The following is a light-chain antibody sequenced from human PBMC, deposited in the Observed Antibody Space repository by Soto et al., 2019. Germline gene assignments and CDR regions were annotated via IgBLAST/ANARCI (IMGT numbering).Light chain of an antibody. CDR2: AAS. V-gene: IGKV1-27*01. J-gene: IGKJ3*01. CDR1: QGIANY. Sequence: DIQMTQSPSSLSASVGDRVTITCRASQGIANYLAWYQQKPGKVPKLLIYAASTLEPGVPSRFSGSGFGTDFTLSISSLQPEDFATYYCQKYNGAPFTFGPGNKVDI. CDR3: QKYNGAPFT.